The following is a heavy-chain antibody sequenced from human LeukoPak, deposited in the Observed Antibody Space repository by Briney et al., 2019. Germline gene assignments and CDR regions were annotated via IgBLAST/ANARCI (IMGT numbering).Heavy chain of an antibody. CDR3: ARSGDKGIYWFDP. V-gene: IGHV4-61*02. CDR1: GGSISSGSYY. Sequence: PSETLSLTCTVSGGSISSGSYYWSWIRQPAGKGLEWIGRIYTSGSTNYNPSLKSRVTISVDTSKNQFSLKLSSVTAADTAVYYCARSGDKGIYWFDPWGQGTLVTVSS. D-gene: IGHD1-26*01. J-gene: IGHJ5*02. CDR2: IYTSGST.